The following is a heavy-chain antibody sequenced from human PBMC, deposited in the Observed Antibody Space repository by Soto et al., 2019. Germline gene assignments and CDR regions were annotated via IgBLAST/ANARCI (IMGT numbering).Heavy chain of an antibody. CDR2: INHSGSN. Sequence: QVQLQQWGAGLLKPSETLSLTCAVYGGSFSGYYWSWIRQPPGKGLEWIGEINHSGSNKYNPSLKSRVTISVDPYKNQVSLKLRSVTAADTAVYYCARGGGRGVFGVAMDVWGQGTTVTVSS. J-gene: IGHJ6*02. D-gene: IGHD3-3*01. V-gene: IGHV4-34*01. CDR3: ARGGGRGVFGVAMDV. CDR1: GGSFSGYY.